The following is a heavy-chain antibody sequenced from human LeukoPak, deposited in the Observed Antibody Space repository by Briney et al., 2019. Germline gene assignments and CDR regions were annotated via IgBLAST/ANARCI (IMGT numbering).Heavy chain of an antibody. D-gene: IGHD5-12*01. CDR1: GYTFTSYD. CDR2: INPSGGST. CDR3: ARDLEVGGYAAGY. V-gene: IGHV1-46*01. Sequence: ASVKVSCKASGYTFTSYDINWVRQAPGQGLEWMGIINPSGGSTSYAQKFQGRVTMTRDTSTSTVYMELSSLRSEDTAVYYCARDLEVGGYAAGYWGQGTLVTVSS. J-gene: IGHJ4*02.